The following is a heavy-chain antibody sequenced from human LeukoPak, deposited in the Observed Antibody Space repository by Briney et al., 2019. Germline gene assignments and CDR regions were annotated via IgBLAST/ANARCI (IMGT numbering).Heavy chain of an antibody. J-gene: IGHJ5*02. D-gene: IGHD3-3*01. Sequence: SETLSLTCTVSGDSISPYYWSWIRQPPGKGLEWIGYIYYSGTTNYNPSLRSRVTLSVDTSKNQFSLKLSSVTAADTAVYYCARLGYDFWSGFRYNWFDPWGQGTLVTVSS. V-gene: IGHV4-59*08. CDR1: GDSISPYY. CDR3: ARLGYDFWSGFRYNWFDP. CDR2: IYYSGTT.